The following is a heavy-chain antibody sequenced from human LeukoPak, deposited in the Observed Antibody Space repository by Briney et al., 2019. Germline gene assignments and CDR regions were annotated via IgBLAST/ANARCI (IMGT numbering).Heavy chain of an antibody. CDR1: GFTFSSYE. D-gene: IGHD3-22*01. CDR2: ISSSGSTI. Sequence: GGSLRLSCAASGFTFSSYEMNWVRQAPGKGLEWVSYISSSGSTIYYADSVKGRFTISRDNAKNSLYLQMNSLRAEDTAVYYCARDRDSSGYYWGDYFDYWGQGTLVTVSS. V-gene: IGHV3-48*03. CDR3: ARDRDSSGYYWGDYFDY. J-gene: IGHJ4*02.